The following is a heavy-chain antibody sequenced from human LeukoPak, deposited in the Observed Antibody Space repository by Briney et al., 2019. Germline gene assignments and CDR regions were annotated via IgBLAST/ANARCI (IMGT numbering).Heavy chain of an antibody. CDR2: IKGDESER. CDR1: GLTLSNYY. CDR3: ARASEYYNDNSGYPQYFQN. J-gene: IGHJ1*01. D-gene: IGHD3-22*01. Sequence: PGGSLRLSCAASGLTLSNYYMSWVRQAPGKGLEWVANIKGDESERYYVDSVKGRFTISRDNAKNSLYLQMNSLRAEDTAVYYCARASEYYNDNSGYPQYFQNWGLGTLVTVSA. V-gene: IGHV3-7*01.